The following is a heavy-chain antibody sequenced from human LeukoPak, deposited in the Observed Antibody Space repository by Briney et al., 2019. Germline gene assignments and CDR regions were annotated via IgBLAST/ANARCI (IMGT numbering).Heavy chain of an antibody. CDR2: ISGSGGST. CDR3: AKSFGETYYYDSSGYPINYYFDY. D-gene: IGHD3-22*01. V-gene: IGHV3-23*01. Sequence: GGSLRLSCAASGFTFSSYAMSWVRQAPGRGLEWVSAISGSGGSTYYADSVKGRFTISRDNSKNTLYLQTNSLRAEDTAVYYCAKSFGETYYYDSSGYPINYYFDYWGQGTLVTVSS. CDR1: GFTFSSYA. J-gene: IGHJ4*02.